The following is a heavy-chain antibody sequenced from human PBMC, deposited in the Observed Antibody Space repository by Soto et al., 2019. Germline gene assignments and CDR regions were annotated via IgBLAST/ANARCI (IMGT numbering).Heavy chain of an antibody. CDR3: ARDKVVVPAARPGAFDI. Sequence: SETLSLTCAVSGYSISSGYYWGWIRQPPGKGLEWIGSIYHSGSTYYNPSLKSRVTISVDTSKNQFSLKLSSVTAADTAVYYCARDKVVVPAARPGAFDIWGQGTMVTVAS. V-gene: IGHV4-38-2*02. J-gene: IGHJ3*02. D-gene: IGHD2-2*01. CDR2: IYHSGST. CDR1: GYSISSGYY.